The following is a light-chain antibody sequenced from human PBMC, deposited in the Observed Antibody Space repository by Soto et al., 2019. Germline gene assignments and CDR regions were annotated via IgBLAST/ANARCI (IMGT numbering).Light chain of an antibody. J-gene: IGKJ2*01. CDR1: QTINNF. Sequence: DIQMTQSPSSLFASVGDRVTVTCRASQTINNFLNWYHQKPGKAPKLLIYSTYNLQSGVPSRFSGSGSGTDFTVTISSLQPEDFATYYCQQSYITPYTFGQGTNLEIK. V-gene: IGKV1-39*01. CDR2: STY. CDR3: QQSYITPYT.